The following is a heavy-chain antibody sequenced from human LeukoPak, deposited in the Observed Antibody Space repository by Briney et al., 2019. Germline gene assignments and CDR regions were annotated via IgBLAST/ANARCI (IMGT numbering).Heavy chain of an antibody. CDR1: GFTFSSYE. Sequence: PGGSLRLSCAASGFTFSSYEMNWVRQAPGKGLEWVSYISSSGSTIYYADSVKGRFTISRDNAKNSLYLQMNSLRAEDTAVYYCAKDHMDWLLDPWGQGTLVTVSS. CDR3: AKDHMDWLLDP. J-gene: IGHJ5*02. V-gene: IGHV3-48*03. D-gene: IGHD3/OR15-3a*01. CDR2: ISSSGSTI.